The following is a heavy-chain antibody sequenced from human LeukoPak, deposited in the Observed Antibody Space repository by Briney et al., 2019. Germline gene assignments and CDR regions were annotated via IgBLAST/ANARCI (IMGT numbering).Heavy chain of an antibody. CDR3: ARSWGIAAVSFY. Sequence: SVKVSCKASGGTFSSYAISWVRQAPGQGLEWMEGIIPIFGTANYAQKFQGRVTITTDESTSTAYMELSSLRSEDTAMYYCARSWGIAAVSFYWGQGTLVTASS. D-gene: IGHD6-13*01. CDR1: GGTFSSYA. J-gene: IGHJ4*02. CDR2: IIPIFGTA. V-gene: IGHV1-69*05.